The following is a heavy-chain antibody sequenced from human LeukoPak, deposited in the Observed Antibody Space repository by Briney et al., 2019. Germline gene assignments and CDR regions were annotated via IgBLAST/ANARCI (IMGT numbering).Heavy chain of an antibody. CDR3: ATARYGSASVGGMDV. CDR1: GYTLTELS. J-gene: IGHJ6*02. D-gene: IGHD3-10*01. V-gene: IGHV1-24*01. CDR2: FDPEDGET. Sequence: ASVNVSCKVSGYTLTELSMHWVRQAPGKGLEWMGGFDPEDGETIYAQKSQGRVTMTEDTSTDTAYMELSSLRSEDTAVYYCATARYGSASVGGMDVWGQGTTVTVSS.